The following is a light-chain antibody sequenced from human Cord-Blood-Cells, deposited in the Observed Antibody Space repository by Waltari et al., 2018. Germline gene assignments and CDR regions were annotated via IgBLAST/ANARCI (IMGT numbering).Light chain of an antibody. CDR2: GAS. J-gene: IGKJ3*01. CDR1: QSVSSSY. CDR3: QQYGSSKFT. V-gene: IGKV3-20*01. Sequence: EIVLTQSPGTLSLSPGERATLSCRASQSVSSSYLAWYQQKPGQAPRLLIYGASSRATCIPDRFSGSGSGIDFTLTISRLGPEDFAVYYCQQYGSSKFTFGPGTKVDIK.